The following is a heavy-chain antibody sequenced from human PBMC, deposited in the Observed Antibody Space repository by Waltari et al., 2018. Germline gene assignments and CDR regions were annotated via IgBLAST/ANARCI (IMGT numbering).Heavy chain of an antibody. CDR2: ISSSSSYI. J-gene: IGHJ4*02. V-gene: IGHV3-21*01. CDR1: GFTFSSYS. Sequence: EVQLVESGGGLVKPGGSLRLSCAASGFTFSSYSINWVRQAPGKGLEWVSSISSSSSYIYYTDSVKGRFTISRDNAKNSLYLQMNSLRAEDTAVYYCARGQQLVDFDYWGQGTLVTVSS. CDR3: ARGQQLVDFDY. D-gene: IGHD6-13*01.